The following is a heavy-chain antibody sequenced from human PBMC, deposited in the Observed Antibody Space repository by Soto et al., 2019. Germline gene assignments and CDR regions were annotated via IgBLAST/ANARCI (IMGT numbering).Heavy chain of an antibody. CDR2: IYYSGST. V-gene: IGHV4-59*01. CDR1: GGSISSYY. CDR3: ASGGLRFLEWRHSNWFDP. D-gene: IGHD3-3*01. Sequence: SETLSLTCTVSGGSISSYYWSWIRQPPGKGLEWIGYIYYSGSTNYNPSLKSRVTISVDTSKNQFSLKLSSVTAADTAVYYCASGGLRFLEWRHSNWFDPWGQGTLVTVS. J-gene: IGHJ5*02.